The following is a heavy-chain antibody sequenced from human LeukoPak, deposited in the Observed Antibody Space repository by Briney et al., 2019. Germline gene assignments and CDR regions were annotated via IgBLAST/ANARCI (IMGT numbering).Heavy chain of an antibody. CDR3: AKDWGRYGYGYNWFDP. Sequence: PGGSLRLSCAASGFTFSSYAMSWVRQAPGKGLEWVSAISGSGGSTYYADSVKGRFTISRDNSKNTLYLQMNSLRAEDTAVYYCAKDWGRYGYGYNWFDPWGQGTLVTVSS. J-gene: IGHJ5*02. V-gene: IGHV3-23*01. D-gene: IGHD5-18*01. CDR1: GFTFSSYA. CDR2: ISGSGGST.